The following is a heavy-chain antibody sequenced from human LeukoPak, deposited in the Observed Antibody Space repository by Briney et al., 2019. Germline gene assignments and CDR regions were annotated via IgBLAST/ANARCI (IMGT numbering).Heavy chain of an antibody. CDR1: GFTFSSYG. CDR2: ISYDGSNK. V-gene: IGHV3-30*18. D-gene: IGHD4-17*01. Sequence: GRSLRLSCAASGFTFSSYGMHWVRQAPGKGLEWVAVISYDGSNKYYAASVKGRFTISRDNSKNTLYLQMNSLRAEDTAVYYCAKDLLETTVATLDYWGQGTLVTVSS. J-gene: IGHJ4*02. CDR3: AKDLLETTVATLDY.